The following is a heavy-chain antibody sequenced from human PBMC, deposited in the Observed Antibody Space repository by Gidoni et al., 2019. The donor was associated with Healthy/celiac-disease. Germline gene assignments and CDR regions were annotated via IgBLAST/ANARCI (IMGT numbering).Heavy chain of an antibody. CDR3: ARGGRTVTRTPIDY. D-gene: IGHD4-17*01. V-gene: IGHV4-34*01. CDR1: GGSFSGYY. CDR2: IKHSGST. Sequence: QVQLQQWGAGLLKPSETLSLTCAVYGGSFSGYYWSWIRQPPGKGLEWIGEIKHSGSTNYNPSLKSRVTISVDTSKNQFSLKLSSVTAADTAVYYCARGGRTVTRTPIDYWGQGTLVTVSS. J-gene: IGHJ4*02.